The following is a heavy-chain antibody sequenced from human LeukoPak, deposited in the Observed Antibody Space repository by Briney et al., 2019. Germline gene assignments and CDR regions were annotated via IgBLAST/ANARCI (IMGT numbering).Heavy chain of an antibody. CDR3: ARVGYCSGGSCYHY. V-gene: IGHV4-31*03. Sequence: SETLSLTCTVSGGSISSGGYYWSWIRQHPGKGLEWIGYIYYSGSTYYNPSLKSRVTISVDTSKNQFSLKLSPVTAADTAVYYCARVGYCSGGSCYHYWGQGTLVTVSS. J-gene: IGHJ4*02. D-gene: IGHD2-15*01. CDR2: IYYSGST. CDR1: GGSISSGGYY.